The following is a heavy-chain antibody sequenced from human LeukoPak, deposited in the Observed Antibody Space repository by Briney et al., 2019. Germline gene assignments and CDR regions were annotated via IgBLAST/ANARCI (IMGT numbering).Heavy chain of an antibody. Sequence: PGGSLRLSCAASGFTFSGSAMHWVRQASGKGLEWVGRIRSKANSYATAYAASVKGRFTISRDDSKNTAYLQMNSLKTENTAVYYCTRASDIVVVPAATHGPFDYWGQGTLVTVSS. CDR2: IRSKANSYAT. J-gene: IGHJ4*02. D-gene: IGHD2-2*01. CDR3: TRASDIVVVPAATHGPFDY. CDR1: GFTFSGSA. V-gene: IGHV3-73*01.